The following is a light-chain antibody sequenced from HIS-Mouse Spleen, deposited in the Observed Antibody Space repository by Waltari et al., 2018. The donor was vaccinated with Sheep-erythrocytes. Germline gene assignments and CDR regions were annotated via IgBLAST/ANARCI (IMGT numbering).Light chain of an antibody. J-gene: IGLJ2*01. CDR3: QAWDSSTAV. CDR2: QDS. Sequence: SYELTQPPSLSVSPGQTASITCSGDKLGDKYACGYQHKPGHSPVLVIYQDSKRPSGIPERFSGSNSGNTATLTISGTQAMDEADYYCQAWDSSTAVFGGGTKLTVL. CDR1: KLGDKY. V-gene: IGLV3-1*01.